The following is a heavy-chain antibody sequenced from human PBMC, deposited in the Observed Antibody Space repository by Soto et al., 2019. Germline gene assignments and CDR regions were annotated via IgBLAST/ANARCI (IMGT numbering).Heavy chain of an antibody. Sequence: PGASLEISWKGSGDIFTSYWIGWVRHMPGKGLEWMCIIYPGDSDTRYSPSFQGQVTISADKSISTAYLQWSSLKASDTGMYYCAIDYGNMGSYYYYAMDVSTQGTTVPVSS. CDR1: GDIFTSYW. V-gene: IGHV5-51*01. J-gene: IGHJ6*02. CDR3: AIDYGNMGSYYYYAMDV. D-gene: IGHD4-4*01. CDR2: IYPGDSDT.